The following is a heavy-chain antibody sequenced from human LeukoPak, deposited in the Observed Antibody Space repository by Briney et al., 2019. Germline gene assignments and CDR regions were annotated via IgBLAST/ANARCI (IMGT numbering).Heavy chain of an antibody. D-gene: IGHD1-26*01. Sequence: GGSLRLSCAPSGFTFSSYRMNWGRQAPGKGLEWVSSISSSSSYIYYADSVKGRFTISRDKAKSSLYLQMTSLNAEDTAVYYGASVGILNWFDHWGQGTLVTVSS. J-gene: IGHJ5*02. CDR3: ASVGILNWFDH. V-gene: IGHV3-21*01. CDR1: GFTFSSYR. CDR2: ISSSSSYI.